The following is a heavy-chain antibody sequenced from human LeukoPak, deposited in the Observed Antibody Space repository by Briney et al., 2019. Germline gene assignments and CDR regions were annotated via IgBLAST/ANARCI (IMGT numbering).Heavy chain of an antibody. CDR2: IIPIFGTA. V-gene: IGHV1-69*13. CDR3: ARERPLLYAFDI. CDR1: GYTFTSYY. D-gene: IGHD2-21*02. Sequence: SVKVSCKASGYTFTSYYMHWVRQAPGQGLEWMGGIIPIFGTANYAQKFQGRVTITADESTSTAYMELSSLRSEDTAVYYCARERPLLYAFDIWGQGTMVTVSS. J-gene: IGHJ3*02.